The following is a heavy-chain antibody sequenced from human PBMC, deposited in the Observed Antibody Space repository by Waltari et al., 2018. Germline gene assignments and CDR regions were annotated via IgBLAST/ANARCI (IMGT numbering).Heavy chain of an antibody. J-gene: IGHJ3*02. Sequence: EVQLVESGGGLVQPGGSLRLSCAASGFTFISYSRTWVRQAPGKGLEWVSYISSSSSTIYYADSVKGRFTISRDNAKNSLYLQMNSLRAEDTAVYYCASRAGTDAFDIWGQGTMVTVSS. CDR2: ISSSSSTI. CDR3: ASRAGTDAFDI. CDR1: GFTFISYS. V-gene: IGHV3-48*01. D-gene: IGHD6-13*01.